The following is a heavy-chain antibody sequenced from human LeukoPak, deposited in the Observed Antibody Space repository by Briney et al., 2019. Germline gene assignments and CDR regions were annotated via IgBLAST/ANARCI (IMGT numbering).Heavy chain of an antibody. CDR1: EFSVSYIY. CDR2: IYPAGHT. D-gene: IGHD3-10*01. V-gene: IGHV3-66*01. CDR3: ARGVGERYFDD. J-gene: IGHJ4*02. Sequence: PGGSLRLSCVASEFSVSYIYMTWVRQAPGKGLEWVSVIYPAGHTYYADSVRGRFTISRDNSKNTLYLQMNSLRDDDTAVYYCARGVGERYFDDWGQGALVTVSS.